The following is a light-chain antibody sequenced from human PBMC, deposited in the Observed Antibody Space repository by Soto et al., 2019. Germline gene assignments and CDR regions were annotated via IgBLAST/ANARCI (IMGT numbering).Light chain of an antibody. J-gene: IGKJ2*01. CDR2: KAS. Sequence: DIQMTQSPSTLSASVGDRVTITCRASQTISSWLAWYQQKPGKAPKVLIYKASSLESGVPSRFSGSGSGTEFTLTISSLQPADLATYYCQQYYSYPYTFGQGTKLEIK. CDR3: QQYYSYPYT. V-gene: IGKV1-5*03. CDR1: QTISSW.